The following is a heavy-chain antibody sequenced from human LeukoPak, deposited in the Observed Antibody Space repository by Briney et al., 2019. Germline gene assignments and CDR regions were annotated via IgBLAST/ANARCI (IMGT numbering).Heavy chain of an antibody. V-gene: IGHV4-59*01. D-gene: IGHD4-17*01. CDR2: IYYSGST. J-gene: IGHJ3*02. Sequence: PSETLSLTCTVSGGSISSYYWSWIRQPPGKGLEWIGYIYYSGSTNYNPSLKSRVTISIDTSKNQFSLKLSSVTAADTAVYYCARDADDYGDYLDAFDIWGQGTMVTVSS. CDR1: GGSISSYY. CDR3: ARDADDYGDYLDAFDI.